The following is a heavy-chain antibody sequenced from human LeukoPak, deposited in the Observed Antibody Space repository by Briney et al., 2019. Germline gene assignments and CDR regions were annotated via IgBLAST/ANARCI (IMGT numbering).Heavy chain of an antibody. D-gene: IGHD6-13*01. CDR2: ISGSGGST. J-gene: IGHJ5*02. V-gene: IGHV3-23*01. CDR1: GLTSSSYA. Sequence: AGGSLRLSCAASGLTSSSYAMSWVRQAPGKGLEWVSAISGSGGSTYYADSVKGRFTISRDNSKNTLYLQMNSLRAEDTAVYYCAKDGYSSCCYYWFDPWGQGTLVTVSS. CDR3: AKDGYSSCCYYWFDP.